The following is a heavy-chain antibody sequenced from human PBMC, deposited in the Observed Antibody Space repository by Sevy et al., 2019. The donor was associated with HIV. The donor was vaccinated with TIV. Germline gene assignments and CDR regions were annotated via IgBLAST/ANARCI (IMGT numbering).Heavy chain of an antibody. D-gene: IGHD3-10*01. V-gene: IGHV3-30-3*01. CDR3: ARGEFGALSFDY. CDR1: GFTFSSYA. CDR2: ISYDGSNK. Sequence: GGSLRLSCAASGFTFSSYAMHWVRQAPGKGLEWVAVISYDGSNKYYADSVKGRFTISRDTSKNTLYLQMNSLMAEDTAVYYCARGEFGALSFDYWGQGTLVTVSS. J-gene: IGHJ4*02.